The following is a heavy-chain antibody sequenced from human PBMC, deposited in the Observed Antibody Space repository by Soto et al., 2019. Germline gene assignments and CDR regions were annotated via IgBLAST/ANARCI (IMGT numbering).Heavy chain of an antibody. CDR1: GFSLTTSGVG. CDR2: IYWDDDK. D-gene: IGHD3-3*01. Sequence: QITLNESGPTQVKPRQTLTLTCTFSGFSLTTSGVGVGWIRQSPGKAPEWLPLIYWDDDKRYSPSLKSRLTITKDTSKNQVVLTMADLDPADTATYYCAHRVLRTVFGLVTTTAIYFDFWGQGTPVAVSS. CDR3: AHRVLRTVFGLVTTTAIYFDF. V-gene: IGHV2-5*02. J-gene: IGHJ4*02.